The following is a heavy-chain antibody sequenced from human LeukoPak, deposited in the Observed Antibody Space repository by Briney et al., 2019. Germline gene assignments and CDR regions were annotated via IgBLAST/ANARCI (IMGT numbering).Heavy chain of an antibody. CDR3: ARDTPSSIAALTIFDY. CDR2: FDPEDGET. J-gene: IGHJ4*02. V-gene: IGHV1-24*01. CDR1: GYTLTELS. D-gene: IGHD6-6*01. Sequence: ASVKVSCKVSGYTLTELSMHWVRQAPGKGLEWMGGFDPEDGETIYAQKFQGRVTMTTDTSTSTAYMELRSLRSDDTAVYYCARDTPSSIAALTIFDYWGQGTLVTVSS.